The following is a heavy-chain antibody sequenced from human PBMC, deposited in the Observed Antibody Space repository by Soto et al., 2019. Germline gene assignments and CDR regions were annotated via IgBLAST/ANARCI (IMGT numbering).Heavy chain of an antibody. V-gene: IGHV3-7*03. CDR2: IKQDGSEK. CDR1: GFTFSGYW. D-gene: IGHD2-15*01. Sequence: GGSLRLSCAASGFTFSGYWMTWVRQAPGKGLEWVANIKQDGSEKYYVDSVKGRFTISRDNAKNSLYLQMNSLRAEDTAVYYCARGRGTDYWGQGTLVTVSS. CDR3: ARGRGTDY. J-gene: IGHJ4*02.